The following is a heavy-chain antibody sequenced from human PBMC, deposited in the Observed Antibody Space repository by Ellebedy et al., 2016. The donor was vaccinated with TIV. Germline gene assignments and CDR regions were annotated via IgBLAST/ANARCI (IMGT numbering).Heavy chain of an antibody. V-gene: IGHV1-2*02. Sequence: AASVKVSCKASGYTFTGHYMHWVRQAPGQGLEWMGWIHPNSGDANYAQKFQGRVTMTRDTSISTSYMELSRLRSDDTAVYYCARGAPIVGGAFDIWGQGTTVTVSS. CDR2: IHPNSGDA. CDR1: GYTFTGHY. D-gene: IGHD1-26*01. CDR3: ARGAPIVGGAFDI. J-gene: IGHJ3*02.